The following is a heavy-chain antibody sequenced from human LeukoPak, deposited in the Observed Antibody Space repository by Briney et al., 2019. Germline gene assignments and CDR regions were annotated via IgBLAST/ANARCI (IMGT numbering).Heavy chain of an antibody. J-gene: IGHJ3*02. V-gene: IGHV3-20*04. D-gene: IGHD3-22*01. Sequence: GGSLRPSCAASGFTFDDYGMSWVRQAPGKGLEWVSGINWNGGSTGYADSVKGRFTISRDNAKNSLYLQMSSLRAEDTALYYCARGGLYYYDSSGYPGLGDAFDIWGQGTMVTVSS. CDR2: INWNGGST. CDR1: GFTFDDYG. CDR3: ARGGLYYYDSSGYPGLGDAFDI.